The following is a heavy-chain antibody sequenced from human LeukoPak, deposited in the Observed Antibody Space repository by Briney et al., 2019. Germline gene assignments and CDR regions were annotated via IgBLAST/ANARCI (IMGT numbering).Heavy chain of an antibody. D-gene: IGHD5-18*01. V-gene: IGHV1-8*01. J-gene: IGHJ5*02. CDR3: ARGRGYSYGARFAG. CDR2: MNPNSGNT. CDR1: GYTFTSYD. Sequence: GASVKVSCKASGYTFTSYDINWVRQAPGQGLEWMGWMNPNSGNTGYAQKFQGRVTMTRNTSISTAYMELSSPRSEDTAVYYCARGRGYSYGARFAGWGQGTLVTVPS.